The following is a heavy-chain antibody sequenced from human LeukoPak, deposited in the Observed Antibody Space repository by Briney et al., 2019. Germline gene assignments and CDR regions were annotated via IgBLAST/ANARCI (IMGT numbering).Heavy chain of an antibody. V-gene: IGHV1-69*13. D-gene: IGHD6-13*01. CDR1: GGTFSSYA. CDR3: AILHGYSSSWSQNFDY. CDR2: IIPIFGTA. J-gene: IGHJ4*02. Sequence: GASVKVSCKASGGTFSSYAISWVRQAPGQGLEWMGGIIPIFGTANYAQKFQGRVTITADESTSTAYMELSSLRPENTAVYYCAILHGYSSSWSQNFDYWGQGTLVTVSS.